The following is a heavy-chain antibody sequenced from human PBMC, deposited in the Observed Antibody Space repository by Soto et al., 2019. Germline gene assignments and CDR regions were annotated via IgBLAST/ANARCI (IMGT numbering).Heavy chain of an antibody. CDR1: GFTFSSYA. Sequence: QVQLVESGGGVVQPGRSLRLSCAASGFTFSSYAMHWVRQAPGKGLEWVAVISYDGSNKYYADSVKGRFTISRDNSXXTLYLQMNSLRAEDTAVYYCARPVVGWELLGWFDPWGQGTLVTVSS. J-gene: IGHJ5*02. CDR3: ARPVVGWELLGWFDP. D-gene: IGHD1-26*01. CDR2: ISYDGSNK. V-gene: IGHV3-30-3*01.